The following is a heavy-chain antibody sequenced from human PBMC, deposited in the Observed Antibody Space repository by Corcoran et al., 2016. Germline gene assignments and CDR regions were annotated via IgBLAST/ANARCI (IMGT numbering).Heavy chain of an antibody. J-gene: IGHJ6*02. Sequence: EVQLVESGGGLVQPGGSLRLSCAASGFTFSSYSMNWVRQAPGKGLEWVSYISSSSSTIYYADSVKGRFTISRDNAKNSLYLQMNSLRDEDTAVYYCARGHYGDYEGVYYYYGMDVWGQGTTVTVSS. CDR2: ISSSSSTI. CDR1: GFTFSSYS. V-gene: IGHV3-48*02. CDR3: ARGHYGDYEGVYYYYGMDV. D-gene: IGHD4-17*01.